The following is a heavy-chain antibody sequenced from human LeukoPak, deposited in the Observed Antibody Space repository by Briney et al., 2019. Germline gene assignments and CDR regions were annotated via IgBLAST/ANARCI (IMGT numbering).Heavy chain of an antibody. J-gene: IGHJ4*02. V-gene: IGHV3-7*03. Sequence: EGSLRLSCAASGFTFSSYWMSWVRQAPGKGLEWVANIKQDGSEKYYVDSVKGRFTISRDNAKNSLYLQMNSLRAEDTAVYYCARVILYGSGSYYIDYWGQGTLVTVSS. CDR3: ARVILYGSGSYYIDY. D-gene: IGHD3-10*01. CDR2: IKQDGSEK. CDR1: GFTFSSYW.